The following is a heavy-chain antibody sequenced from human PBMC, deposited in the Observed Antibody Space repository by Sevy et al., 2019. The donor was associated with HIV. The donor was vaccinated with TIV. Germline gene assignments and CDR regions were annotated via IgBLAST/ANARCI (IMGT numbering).Heavy chain of an antibody. CDR2: FYYSAST. CDR3: ARGIAAPRGMDV. J-gene: IGHJ6*02. CDR1: GDSISGYY. Sequence: SETLSLTCTVSGDSISGYYWSWIRQPPGKGLEWIGYFYYSASTNYNPSLKSRVTISVETTKNQVALKVRSLTAADTAVYYCARGIAAPRGMDVWGQGTTVTVSS. D-gene: IGHD6-13*01. V-gene: IGHV4-59*01.